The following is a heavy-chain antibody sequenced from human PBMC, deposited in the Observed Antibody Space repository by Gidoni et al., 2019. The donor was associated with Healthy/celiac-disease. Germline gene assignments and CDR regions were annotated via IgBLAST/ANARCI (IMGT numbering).Heavy chain of an antibody. V-gene: IGHV4-39*01. Sequence: VKTHTNISLKSRVTISVDTSKTQFSLKLSSVTAADTAVYYCARRRYSSGWYFDYWGQGTLVTVSS. D-gene: IGHD6-19*01. J-gene: IGHJ4*02. CDR2: VKT. CDR3: ARRRYSSGWYFDY.